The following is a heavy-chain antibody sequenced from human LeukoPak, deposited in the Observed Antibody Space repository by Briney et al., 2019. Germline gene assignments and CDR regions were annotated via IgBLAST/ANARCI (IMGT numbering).Heavy chain of an antibody. D-gene: IGHD3-16*02. CDR3: AKDQGLITFGGVIVMRNAFDI. V-gene: IGHV3-23*01. CDR2: ISGSGGSI. CDR1: GFTFSSYA. J-gene: IGHJ3*02. Sequence: PGGSLRLSCAASGFTFSSYAMSWVRQAPGKGLEWVSAISGSGGSIYYADSVKGRFTISRDNSKNTLYLQMNSLRAEDTAVYYCAKDQGLITFGGVIVMRNAFDIWGQGTMVTVSS.